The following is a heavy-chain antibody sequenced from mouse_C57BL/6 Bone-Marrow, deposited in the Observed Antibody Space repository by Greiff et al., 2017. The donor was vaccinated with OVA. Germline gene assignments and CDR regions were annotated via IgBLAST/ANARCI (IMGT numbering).Heavy chain of an antibody. D-gene: IGHD2-3*01. J-gene: IGHJ2*01. Sequence: EVKLVESGGGLVKPGGSLKLSCAASGFTFSSYAMSWVRQTPEKRLEWVATISDGGSYTYYPDNVKGRFTLSRDNAKNNLYLQVSHLKSEDTAMYYCARWLLLDYWGQGTTRTVAS. CDR2: ISDGGSYT. V-gene: IGHV5-4*03. CDR3: ARWLLLDY. CDR1: GFTFSSYA.